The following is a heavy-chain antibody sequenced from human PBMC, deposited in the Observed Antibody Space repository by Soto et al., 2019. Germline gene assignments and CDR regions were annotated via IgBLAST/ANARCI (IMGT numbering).Heavy chain of an antibody. D-gene: IGHD2-2*01. CDR1: GYAFNRYG. CDR3: ARSYCSTSTCYSYWFDP. CDR2: ISAYNGDT. V-gene: IGHV1-18*01. J-gene: IGHJ5*02. Sequence: GASVKVSCKASGYAFNRYGMVWVRQVPGQGLEWLGWISAYNGDTKYAQKVQDRVTMTTDTSTNTAYMELRSLTSDDTAVYFCARSYCSTSTCYSYWFDPWGHGTLVTVSS.